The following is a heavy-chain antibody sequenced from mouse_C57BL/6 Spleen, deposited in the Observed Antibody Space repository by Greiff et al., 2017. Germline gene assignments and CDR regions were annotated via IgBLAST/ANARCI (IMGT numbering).Heavy chain of an antibody. V-gene: IGHV5-9*01. Sequence: DVKLVESGGGLVKPGGSLKLSCAASGFTFSSYTMSWVRQTPEKRLEWVATISGGGGNTYYPDSVKGRFTISRDNAKNTLYLQMSSLRSEDTALYYCARQASTGTLDYWGQGTTLTVSS. D-gene: IGHD4-1*01. CDR1: GFTFSSYT. CDR2: ISGGGGNT. J-gene: IGHJ2*01. CDR3: ARQASTGTLDY.